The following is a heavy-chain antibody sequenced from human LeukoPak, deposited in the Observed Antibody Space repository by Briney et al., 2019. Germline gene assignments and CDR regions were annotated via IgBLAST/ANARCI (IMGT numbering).Heavy chain of an antibody. CDR3: ARAKYYDSRGYSVREAYDI. Sequence: GGSLRLSCTASGFTFSSYTMHWVRRAPGKGLEWVAVISHDGNIKYHADSMKDRFTISRDNSRNTLYLQMNNLRPEDTAVYSCARAKYYDSRGYSVREAYDIWGQGTMVTVSS. V-gene: IGHV3-30*04. J-gene: IGHJ3*02. D-gene: IGHD3-22*01. CDR1: GFTFSSYT. CDR2: ISHDGNIK.